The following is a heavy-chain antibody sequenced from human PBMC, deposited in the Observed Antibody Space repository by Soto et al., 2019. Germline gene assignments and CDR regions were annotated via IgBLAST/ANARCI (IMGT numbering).Heavy chain of an antibody. J-gene: IGHJ6*02. D-gene: IGHD3-16*01. CDR3: ARVAIASGGVIAVTYALDV. Sequence: GGSLRLSCEVSGFTLNTYSMNWVRQVPGKGLEWVSFITSSGSTTYYADSVKGRFAVSRDNVKNSLFLQMNSLRDEDTAVYYCARVAIASGGVIAVTYALDVWGQGTTVTVSS. V-gene: IGHV3-48*02. CDR2: ITSSGSTT. CDR1: GFTLNTYS.